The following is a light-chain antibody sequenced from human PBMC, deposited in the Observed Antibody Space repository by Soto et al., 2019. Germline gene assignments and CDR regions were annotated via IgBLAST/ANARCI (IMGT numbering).Light chain of an antibody. CDR2: GAS. J-gene: IGKJ1*01. V-gene: IGKV3-20*01. CDR3: QQYGRSPPWT. CDR1: QSVSSSY. Sequence: EIVLTQSPGTLSLSPGERATLSCRASQSVSSSYLAWYQQKPGQAPRLLIYGASISATGIPDRFSGSGYGTDFTLTINRLEPEDFAVYSCQQYGRSPPWTFGQGTTVEIK.